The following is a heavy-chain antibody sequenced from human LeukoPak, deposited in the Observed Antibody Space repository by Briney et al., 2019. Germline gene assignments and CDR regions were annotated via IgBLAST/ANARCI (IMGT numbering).Heavy chain of an antibody. V-gene: IGHV7-4-1*02. CDR1: GYTFTSYA. Sequence: ASVKVSCTASGYTFTSYAMYWVRHAPGQGLEWMGWVNTNTGNPKYAQGFSGRVVFSLGTAASTASLQISSLKAEDTAVYYCAREGIGYSPRSYRNWFDPWGQGTLVTVSS. CDR3: AREGIGYSPRSYRNWFDP. D-gene: IGHD1-26*01. CDR2: VNTNTGNP. J-gene: IGHJ5*02.